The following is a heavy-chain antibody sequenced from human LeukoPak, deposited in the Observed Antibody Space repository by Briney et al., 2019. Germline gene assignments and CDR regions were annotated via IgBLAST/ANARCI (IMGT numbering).Heavy chain of an antibody. Sequence: GGSLRLSCAASGFTFSSYGMHWVRQAPGKGLEWVAVISYDGSNKYYADSVKGRFTISRDNSKNTLYLQMNSLRAEDTAVYYCARGSYGGNFDYWGQGTLVTVSS. CDR2: ISYDGSNK. V-gene: IGHV3-30*03. CDR3: ARGSYGGNFDY. J-gene: IGHJ4*02. CDR1: GFTFSSYG. D-gene: IGHD3-10*01.